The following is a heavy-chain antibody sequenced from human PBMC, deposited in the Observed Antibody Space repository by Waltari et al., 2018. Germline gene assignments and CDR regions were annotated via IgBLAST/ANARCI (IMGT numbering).Heavy chain of an antibody. CDR1: GFTFSPHW. D-gene: IGHD3-3*01. Sequence: EVQLVESGGDLVQPGGSLRLSCVASGFTFSPHWMSWVRQAPGKGLEWVANIKQDESEKYYVDSVKGRFTISRDNTKNSVYLQMNSLRAEDTAVYYCARGLLEWLLSYWYFDLWGRGTLVTGSS. V-gene: IGHV3-7*01. CDR3: ARGLLEWLLSYWYFDL. CDR2: IKQDESEK. J-gene: IGHJ2*01.